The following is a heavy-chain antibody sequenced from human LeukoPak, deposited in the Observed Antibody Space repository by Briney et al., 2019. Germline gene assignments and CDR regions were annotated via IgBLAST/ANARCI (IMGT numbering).Heavy chain of an antibody. V-gene: IGHV4-34*01. Sequence: PSETLSLTCAVYGGSFSGYYWSWIRQPPGKGLEWIGEINHSGSTNYNPSLKSRVTISVDTSKNQFSLKLSSVTAADTAVYYCARSVLFQKTGTDDYWGQGTPVTVSS. CDR1: GGSFSGYY. D-gene: IGHD1-1*01. CDR2: INHSGST. J-gene: IGHJ4*02. CDR3: ARSVLFQKTGTDDY.